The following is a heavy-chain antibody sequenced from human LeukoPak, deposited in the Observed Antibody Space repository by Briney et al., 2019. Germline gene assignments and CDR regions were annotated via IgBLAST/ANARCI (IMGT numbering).Heavy chain of an antibody. CDR3: ARVSAELENNWLDP. J-gene: IGHJ5*02. D-gene: IGHD1-7*01. V-gene: IGHV4-59*01. Sequence: PSETLSLTCTVSSGSISSYYWSWIRQPPGKGLEWIGYIYYSGSTNYNPSLKSRVTISVETSKNQFSLKLSSVTAADTAVYYCARVSAELENNWLDPWGQGTLVTVSS. CDR1: SGSISSYY. CDR2: IYYSGST.